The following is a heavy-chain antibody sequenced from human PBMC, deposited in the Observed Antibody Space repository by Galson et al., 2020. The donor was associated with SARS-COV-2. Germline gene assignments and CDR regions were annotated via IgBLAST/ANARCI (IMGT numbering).Heavy chain of an antibody. D-gene: IGHD3-10*01. Sequence: SETLSLTCTLSGGPIRSSSHYWGWIRQPPGKVLEWIGNIYYSRSTYYNPSLKSRVTISVDTSQNQFSLKLSSVPAADTAVYYCASVPYGSGSSERGPAYYGYIDVWGKGTTVTISS. CDR3: ASVPYGSGSSERGPAYYGYIDV. CDR1: GGPIRSSSHY. V-gene: IGHV4-39*01. J-gene: IGHJ6*03. CDR2: IYYSRST.